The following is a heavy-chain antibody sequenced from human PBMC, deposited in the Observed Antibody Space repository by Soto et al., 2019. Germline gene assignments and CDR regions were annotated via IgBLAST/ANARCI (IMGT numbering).Heavy chain of an antibody. J-gene: IGHJ5*02. CDR2: IYYSGST. CDR1: GGSISSGDYY. Sequence: QVQLQESGPGLVKPSQTLSLTCTVSGGSISSGDYYWSWIRQPPGKGLEWIGYIYYSGSTYYNPSLKSRVTISVDTSKNQFSLKLSSVTAADTAVYYCARDQGAYYYGSGSGNWFDPWGQGTLVTVSS. V-gene: IGHV4-30-4*01. CDR3: ARDQGAYYYGSGSGNWFDP. D-gene: IGHD3-10*01.